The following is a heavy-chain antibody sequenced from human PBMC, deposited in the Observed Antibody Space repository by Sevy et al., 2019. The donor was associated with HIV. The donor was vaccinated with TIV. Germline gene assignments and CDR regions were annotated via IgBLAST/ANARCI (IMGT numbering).Heavy chain of an antibody. CDR2: ISTTGGST. V-gene: IGHV3-23*01. Sequence: GGSLRLSCAASGFTFNNYALTWVRQAPGKGLEWVSSISTTGGSTYYADSVKGRLTISRDNSKNTLYLQMNSLRAEDTAVYYCARARDDSGSYHYYYYGMDVWGQGTTVTVSS. CDR1: GFTFNNYA. D-gene: IGHD1-26*01. CDR3: ARARDDSGSYHYYYYGMDV. J-gene: IGHJ6*02.